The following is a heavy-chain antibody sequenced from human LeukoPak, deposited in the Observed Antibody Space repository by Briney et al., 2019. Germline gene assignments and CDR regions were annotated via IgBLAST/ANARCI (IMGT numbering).Heavy chain of an antibody. J-gene: IGHJ4*02. CDR1: GFTFSSYS. CDR3: ARVSAVAGDY. Sequence: PGGSLRLSCAASGFTFSSYSMNWVRQAPGKGLEWVSSISSSSYIYYADPVKGRFTISRDNAKNSPYLQMNSLRAEDTAVYYCARVSAVAGDYWGQGTLVTVSS. D-gene: IGHD6-19*01. V-gene: IGHV3-21*01. CDR2: ISSSSYI.